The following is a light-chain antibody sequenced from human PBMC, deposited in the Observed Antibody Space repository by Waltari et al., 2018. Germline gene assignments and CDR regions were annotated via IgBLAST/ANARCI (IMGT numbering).Light chain of an antibody. CDR1: SSNIGGNP. Sequence: QSVLTQPPSASGTPGQRVTIPCSGSSSNIGGNPVNWYQQLPGTAPKPLTYNNIQRPSGAPDRFSGSKSGTSASLAISGLQSEDEADYYCAAWDDSRNGPVFGGGTKLPVL. V-gene: IGLV1-44*01. CDR2: NNI. J-gene: IGLJ3*02. CDR3: AAWDDSRNGPV.